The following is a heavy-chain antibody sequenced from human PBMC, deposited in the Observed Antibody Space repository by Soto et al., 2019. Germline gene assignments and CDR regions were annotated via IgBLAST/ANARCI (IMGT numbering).Heavy chain of an antibody. Sequence: PSETLSLTCTVSGGSISSYYRSWVRQPPGKGLEWIGYIYYSGSTNYNPSLKSRVTISVDTSKNQFSLKLSSVTTADTAVYYCARNIAARPYYFDYWGQGTLVTVSS. V-gene: IGHV4-59*01. J-gene: IGHJ4*02. CDR1: GGSISSYY. CDR3: ARNIAARPYYFDY. D-gene: IGHD6-6*01. CDR2: IYYSGST.